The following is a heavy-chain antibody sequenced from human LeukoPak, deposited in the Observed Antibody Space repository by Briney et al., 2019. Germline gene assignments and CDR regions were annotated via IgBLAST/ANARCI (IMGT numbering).Heavy chain of an antibody. J-gene: IGHJ6*03. CDR1: GCTFSSYA. D-gene: IGHD3-22*01. Sequence: SVKVSCKASGCTFSSYAISWVRQAPGQGLEWMGGIIPFFCTANYAQKFQGRVTITADESTSTAYMELSSLRSEDTAVYYCARDTYYYDSSGSYGNYYYYMDVWGKGTTVTVSS. CDR3: ARDTYYYDSSGSYGNYYYYMDV. V-gene: IGHV1-69*13. CDR2: IIPFFCTA.